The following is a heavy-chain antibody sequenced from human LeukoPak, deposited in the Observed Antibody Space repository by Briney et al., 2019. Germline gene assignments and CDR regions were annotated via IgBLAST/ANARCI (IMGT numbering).Heavy chain of an antibody. D-gene: IGHD3-22*01. J-gene: IGHJ4*02. CDR3: AGEYYYDSSGYYKFDY. CDR1: GGTFSSYA. Sequence: ASVKVSCKASGGTFSSYAISWVRRAPGQGLEWMGGIIPIFGTANYAQKFQGRVTITADESTSTAYMELSSLRSEDTAVYYCAGEYYYDSSGYYKFDYWGQGTLVTVSS. CDR2: IIPIFGTA. V-gene: IGHV1-69*13.